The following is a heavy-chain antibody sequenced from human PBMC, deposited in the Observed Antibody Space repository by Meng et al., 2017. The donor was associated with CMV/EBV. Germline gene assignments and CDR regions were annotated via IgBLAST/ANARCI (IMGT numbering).Heavy chain of an antibody. V-gene: IGHV4-39*07. CDR1: GGSISSSSYY. CDR2: IYYSGST. CDR3: AREPDHYNWNHNSAHNWFDP. D-gene: IGHD1-14*01. Sequence: GSLRLSCTVSGGSISSSSYYWGWIRQPPGKGLEWIGSIYYSGSTYYNPSLKSRVTISVDTSKNQFSLKLSSVTAADTAVYYCAREPDHYNWNHNSAHNWFDPWGQGTLVTVSS. J-gene: IGHJ5*02.